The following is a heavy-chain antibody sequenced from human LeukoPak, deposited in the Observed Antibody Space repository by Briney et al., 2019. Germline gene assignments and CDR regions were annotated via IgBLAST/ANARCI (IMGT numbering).Heavy chain of an antibody. CDR3: ARDYSSNWLFDY. D-gene: IGHD6-13*01. CDR1: GFTFSSYS. V-gene: IGHV3-48*02. Sequence: GGSLRLSCAASGFTFSSYSMNWVRQAPGKGLEWVSYISSSSGTTYYADSVKGRFTISRDNAKNSLYLQMNSLRDEDTAVYYCARDYSSNWLFDYWGQGTLVTVSS. J-gene: IGHJ4*02. CDR2: ISSSSGTT.